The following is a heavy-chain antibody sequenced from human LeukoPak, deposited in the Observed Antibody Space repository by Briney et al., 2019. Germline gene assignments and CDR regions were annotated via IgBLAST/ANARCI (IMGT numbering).Heavy chain of an antibody. CDR3: ARGDDSGYDEGGFDY. J-gene: IGHJ4*02. V-gene: IGHV4-30-2*01. CDR2: IYHSGST. D-gene: IGHD5-12*01. Sequence: PLSLTCAVSGGSISSGDYSWRWIRQPPGRGLEWIGYIYHSGSTYYSPSLKSRVTISVDRSKNQFSLRLSSVTAADTAMYYCARGDDSGYDEGGFDYWGQGTLVTVSS. CDR1: GGSISSGDYS.